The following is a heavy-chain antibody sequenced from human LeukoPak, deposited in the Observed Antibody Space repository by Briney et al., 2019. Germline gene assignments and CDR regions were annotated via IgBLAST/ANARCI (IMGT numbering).Heavy chain of an antibody. Sequence: AGGSLRLSCAASGFTFDDYAMHWVRQAPGKGLEWVSGISWNSGSIGYADSVKGRFTISRDNAKNSLYLQMKSLMTADEALYYCAKDIATGNRLYYFDYWGQGTLVTVSS. D-gene: IGHD1-14*01. J-gene: IGHJ4*02. CDR2: ISWNSGSI. CDR3: AKDIATGNRLYYFDY. CDR1: GFTFDDYA. V-gene: IGHV3-9*01.